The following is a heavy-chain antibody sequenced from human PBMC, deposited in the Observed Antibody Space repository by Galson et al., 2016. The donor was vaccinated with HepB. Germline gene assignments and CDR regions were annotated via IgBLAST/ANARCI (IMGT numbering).Heavy chain of an antibody. Sequence: SETLSLTCTVSGGTISSYYWSWIRQSPGKGLEWIGYIYYSGSTNYNPSFKSRVTISIDTSKNKFSLRLTSVTAAATAVYYCARQAYCSITSCGWFDPWGQATLVTVAS. CDR3: ARQAYCSITSCGWFDP. CDR2: IYYSGST. CDR1: GGTISSYY. J-gene: IGHJ5*02. D-gene: IGHD2-2*01. V-gene: IGHV4-59*08.